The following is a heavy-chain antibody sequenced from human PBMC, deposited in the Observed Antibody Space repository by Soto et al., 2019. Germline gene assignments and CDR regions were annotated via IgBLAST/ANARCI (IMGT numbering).Heavy chain of an antibody. Sequence: QVQLVQSGAEVKKPGSSVKVSCKASGGTFSSYTISWVRQAPGQGLEWMGGIIPIFGAVKYAQKFQDRLTVTADESTSTGYMELSSLRPEDTAVYYCAQDANGNSLAYSGQGALVIVSS. CDR1: GGTFSSYT. D-gene: IGHD1-7*01. CDR2: IIPIFGAV. J-gene: IGHJ4*02. V-gene: IGHV1-69*01. CDR3: AQDANGNSLAY.